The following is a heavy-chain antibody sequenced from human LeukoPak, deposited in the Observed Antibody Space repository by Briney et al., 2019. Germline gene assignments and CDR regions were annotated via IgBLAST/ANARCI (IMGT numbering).Heavy chain of an antibody. Sequence: GGSLRLSCAASGFTFSSYAMSWVRQAPGKGLEWVSAISGSGGSTYYADSVKGRFTISRDNSKNTLYLQMNSLRAEDTAVYYCATTRYYYDSSGYSGRYFQHWGQGILVTVSS. CDR1: GFTFSSYA. CDR2: ISGSGGST. D-gene: IGHD3-22*01. CDR3: ATTRYYYDSSGYSGRYFQH. J-gene: IGHJ1*01. V-gene: IGHV3-23*01.